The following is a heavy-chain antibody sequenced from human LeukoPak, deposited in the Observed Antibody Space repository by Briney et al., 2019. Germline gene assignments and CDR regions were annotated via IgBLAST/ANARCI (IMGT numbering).Heavy chain of an antibody. V-gene: IGHV4-30-4*08. CDR2: IYYSGST. D-gene: IGHD3-3*01. Sequence: SETLSLTCTVSGGSISSGDYYWSWIRQPPGKGLEWIGYIYYSGSTYYNPSLKSRVTISVDTSKNQFSLKLSSVTAADTAVYYCARDWRDYDFWTGSAYYYYMDVWGKGTTVIVSS. J-gene: IGHJ6*03. CDR1: GGSISSGDYY. CDR3: ARDWRDYDFWTGSAYYYYMDV.